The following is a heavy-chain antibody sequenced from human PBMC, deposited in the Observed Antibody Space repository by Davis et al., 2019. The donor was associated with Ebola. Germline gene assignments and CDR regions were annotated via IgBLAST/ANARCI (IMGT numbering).Heavy chain of an antibody. Sequence: GSLRLSCAASGFTFSSYGMHWIRQPPGKGLEWIGEINHSGSTNYNPSLKSRVTISVDTSKNQFSLKLSSVTAADTAVYYCAREGYSSSWYLDYWGQGTLVTVSS. CDR2: INHSGST. CDR3: AREGYSSSWYLDY. CDR1: GFTFSSYG. D-gene: IGHD6-13*01. J-gene: IGHJ4*02. V-gene: IGHV4-34*01.